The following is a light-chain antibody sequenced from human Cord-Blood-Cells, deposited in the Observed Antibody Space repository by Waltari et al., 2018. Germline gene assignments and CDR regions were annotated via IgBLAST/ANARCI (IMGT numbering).Light chain of an antibody. CDR1: SSNIGSNY. Sequence: QSVLTQPPSASGTPGQRVTISCSWSSSNIGSNYVYWYQQLPGTAPKLLIYRNNQRPSGVPDRFSGSKSGTSASLAISGLRSEDEADYYCAAWDDSLSGPVFGGGTKLTVL. CDR3: AAWDDSLSGPV. V-gene: IGLV1-47*01. J-gene: IGLJ3*02. CDR2: RNN.